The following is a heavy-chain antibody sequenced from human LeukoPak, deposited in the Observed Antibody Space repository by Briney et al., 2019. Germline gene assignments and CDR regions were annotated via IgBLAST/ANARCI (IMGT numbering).Heavy chain of an antibody. Sequence: SETLSLTCAIYGGSFSGYYWSWIRQPPGKGLEWIGEINHSGSTNYNPSLKSRVTISVDTSKNQFSLKLSSVTAADTAVCYCARLVYGSGKYYFDYWGQGTLVTVSS. CDR3: ARLVYGSGKYYFDY. V-gene: IGHV4-34*01. J-gene: IGHJ4*02. CDR1: GGSFSGYY. CDR2: INHSGST. D-gene: IGHD3-10*01.